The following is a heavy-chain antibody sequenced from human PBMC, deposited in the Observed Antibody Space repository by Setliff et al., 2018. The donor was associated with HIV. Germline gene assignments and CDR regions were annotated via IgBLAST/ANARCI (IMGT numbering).Heavy chain of an antibody. D-gene: IGHD2-15*01. CDR3: ARDRPRRIVVATNLPNAFDV. V-gene: IGHV3-23*01. Sequence: PGGSLRLSCAASGFTFKNAWMNWVRQAPGKGLEWVSGITDRGDKTYYADSVKGRFTISRDNSNNTLYLQMHGLRADDTAVYYCARDRPRRIVVATNLPNAFDVWGHGTLVTVSS. CDR2: ITDRGDKT. J-gene: IGHJ3*01. CDR1: GFTFKNAW.